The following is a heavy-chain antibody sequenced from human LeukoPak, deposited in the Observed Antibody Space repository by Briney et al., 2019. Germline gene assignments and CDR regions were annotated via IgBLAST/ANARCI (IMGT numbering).Heavy chain of an antibody. J-gene: IGHJ4*02. Sequence: ASVKVSCKASGYTFTGYHMHWVRQAPGQGLEWMGRINPNSGGTNYAQKFQGRVTMTRDTSISTAYMELSSLRSEDTAVYYCATAYRDCSSTSCYTVDYWGQGTLVTVSS. CDR1: GYTFTGYH. V-gene: IGHV1-2*06. CDR2: INPNSGGT. CDR3: ATAYRDCSSTSCYTVDY. D-gene: IGHD2-2*02.